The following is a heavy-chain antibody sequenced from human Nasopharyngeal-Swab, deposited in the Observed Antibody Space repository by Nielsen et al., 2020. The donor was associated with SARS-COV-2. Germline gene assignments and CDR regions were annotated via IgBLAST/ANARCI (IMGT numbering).Heavy chain of an antibody. CDR3: VTSLLSMHY. CDR1: GLTFSSYA. J-gene: IGHJ1*01. Sequence: GGSLRLSCAASGLTFSSYAMNWVRQAPGKGLEGISYISGSSSTMSYADSVEGRFSISRDNVKNSLFLQMDSLRDTDTATYYCVTSLLSMHYWGQGILVTVSS. D-gene: IGHD2/OR15-2a*01. V-gene: IGHV3-48*02. CDR2: ISGSSSTM.